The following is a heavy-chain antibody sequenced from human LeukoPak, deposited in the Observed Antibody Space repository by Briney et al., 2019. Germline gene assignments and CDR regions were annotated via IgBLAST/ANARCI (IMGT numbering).Heavy chain of an antibody. D-gene: IGHD5-18*01. V-gene: IGHV4-34*01. CDR3: ARGDGYSYGYYYYMDV. CDR1: SGSFSDYY. CDR2: INHSGST. Sequence: SETLSLTCAVYSGSFSDYYWSWIRQSPGKGLEWIGEINHSGSTNYNPSLKSRVTISVDTSKNQFSLKLSSVTAADTAVYYCARGDGYSYGYYYYMDVWGKGTTVTVSS. J-gene: IGHJ6*03.